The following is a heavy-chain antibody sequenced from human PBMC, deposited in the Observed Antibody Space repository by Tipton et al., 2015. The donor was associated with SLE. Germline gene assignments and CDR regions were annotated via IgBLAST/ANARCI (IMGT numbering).Heavy chain of an antibody. V-gene: IGHV4-39*07. CDR1: GDSVGSGTYS. Sequence: TLSLTCTVSGDSVGSGTYSWEWIRQPPGRGLEWIGDIYDTGSATYNPSLKSRVTILIDTSKNRFSLKLTPVTAADTAVYYCARQGTHSADFWGQGTLVTVSS. CDR3: ARQGTHSADF. D-gene: IGHD3/OR15-3a*01. J-gene: IGHJ4*02. CDR2: IYDTGSA.